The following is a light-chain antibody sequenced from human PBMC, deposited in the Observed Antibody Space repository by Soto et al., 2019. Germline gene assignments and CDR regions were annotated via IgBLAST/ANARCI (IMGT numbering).Light chain of an antibody. Sequence: QSALTQPRSVSGSPGQSVTISCTGTSSDVGGHNLVSWYQQHPGKAPKLVIYDVSKWPSGVPDRFFGSKSGNTASLTISGRQAEDEADDYCCAYAGSSLWVFGGGTKRTVL. V-gene: IGLV2-11*01. CDR2: DVS. CDR3: CAYAGSSLWV. J-gene: IGLJ2*01. CDR1: SSDVGGHNL.